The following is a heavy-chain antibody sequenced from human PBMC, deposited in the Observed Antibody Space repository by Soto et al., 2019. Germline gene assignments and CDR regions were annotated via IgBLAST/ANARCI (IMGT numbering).Heavy chain of an antibody. Sequence: SETLSLTCTVSGGSISSYYWSWIRQPPGKGLEWIGYIYYSGSTNYNPSLKSRVTISVDTSKNQFSLKLSFVTAADTAVYYWARVRTAVFGRGYYKQSAYYYYYMDAWGKGTTVTVSS. CDR2: IYYSGST. CDR1: GGSISSYY. D-gene: IGHD3-3*01. J-gene: IGHJ6*03. CDR3: ARVRTAVFGRGYYKQSAYYYYYMDA. V-gene: IGHV4-59*01.